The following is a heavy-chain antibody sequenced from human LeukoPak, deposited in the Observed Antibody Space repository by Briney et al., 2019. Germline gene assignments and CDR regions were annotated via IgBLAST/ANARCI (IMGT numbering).Heavy chain of an antibody. J-gene: IGHJ4*02. CDR2: NNPSGGST. CDR1: GYTFTSYY. CDR3: ARYPTPSIAATFPAYYFDY. V-gene: IGHV1-46*01. Sequence: ASVKVSCKASGYTFTSYYMHWVRQAPGQGLEWMGINNPSGGSTSYAQKFQGRVTMTRDMSTSTVYMELSSLRSEDTAVYYCARYPTPSIAATFPAYYFDYWGQGTLVTVSS. D-gene: IGHD6-6*01.